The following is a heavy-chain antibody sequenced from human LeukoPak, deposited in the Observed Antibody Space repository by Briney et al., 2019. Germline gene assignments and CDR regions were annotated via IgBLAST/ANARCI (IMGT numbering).Heavy chain of an antibody. CDR1: GYTFIGYF. J-gene: IGHJ3*02. Sequence: ASVRVSCKASGYTFIGYFMHWVRQAPGQGLEWMGRINPNSGGTNYAQRFQGRVTMTRDTSITTAYMELSRLRSDDTAIYYCARGGYSDSRGSSDAFDIWGQGTMVTVS. CDR2: INPNSGGT. V-gene: IGHV1-2*06. D-gene: IGHD3-22*01. CDR3: ARGGYSDSRGSSDAFDI.